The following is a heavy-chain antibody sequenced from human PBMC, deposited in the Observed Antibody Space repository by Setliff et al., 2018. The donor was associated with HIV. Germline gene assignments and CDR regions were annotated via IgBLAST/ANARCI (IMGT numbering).Heavy chain of an antibody. J-gene: IGHJ4*02. CDR2: ISYDGNNK. V-gene: IGHV3-30*12. D-gene: IGHD2-15*01. CDR3: AKVGTDYGGYCSGGSCYYFDY. Sequence: GGSLRLSCAASGFNFNDYGMHWVRQAPGKGLEWVAVISYDGNNKNYADSVKGRFTISRDNSKNTLYLQTNSLRAEDTAVYYCAKVGTDYGGYCSGGSCYYFDYWGQGTLVTVSS. CDR1: GFNFNDYG.